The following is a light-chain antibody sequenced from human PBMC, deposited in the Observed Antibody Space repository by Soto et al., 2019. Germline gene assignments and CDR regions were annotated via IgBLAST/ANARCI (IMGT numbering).Light chain of an antibody. V-gene: IGLV2-23*01. Sequence: QSALTQPASVSGSPGQSITISCTGTSSNVGSYNLVSWYQQHPGKAPKLMIYEGNKRPSGVPDRFSGSKSGNTASLTISGLQAEDEADYCCSSYAGSSTWVFGGGTKLTAL. CDR2: EGN. CDR1: SSNVGSYNL. J-gene: IGLJ2*01. CDR3: SSYAGSSTWV.